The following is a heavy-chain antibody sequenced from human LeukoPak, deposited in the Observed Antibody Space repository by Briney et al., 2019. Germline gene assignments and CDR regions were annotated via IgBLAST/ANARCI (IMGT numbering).Heavy chain of an antibody. J-gene: IGHJ4*02. Sequence: SETLSLTCTVSGGSISSSSYYWGWIRQPPGKGLEWIGSICYSGSTYYNPSLKSRVTISVDTSKNQFSLKLSSVTAADTAVYYCARQGPLYYYDSSGYLYHFDYWGQGTLVTVSS. D-gene: IGHD3-22*01. CDR3: ARQGPLYYYDSSGYLYHFDY. CDR2: ICYSGST. V-gene: IGHV4-39*01. CDR1: GGSISSSSYY.